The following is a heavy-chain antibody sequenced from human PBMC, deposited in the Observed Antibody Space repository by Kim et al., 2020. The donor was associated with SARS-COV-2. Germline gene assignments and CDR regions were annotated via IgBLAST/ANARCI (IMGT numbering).Heavy chain of an antibody. D-gene: IGHD3-9*01. CDR2: ISYDGSNK. Sequence: GGSLRLSCAASGFTFSSYAMHWVRQAPGKGLEWVAVISYDGSNKYYADSVKGRFTISRDHSKNTLFLQMNSLRAEDTAVYYCARVHDILTETYYYFDSWGQGTLVTVSS. CDR1: GFTFSSYA. J-gene: IGHJ4*02. V-gene: IGHV3-30-3*01. CDR3: ARVHDILTETYYYFDS.